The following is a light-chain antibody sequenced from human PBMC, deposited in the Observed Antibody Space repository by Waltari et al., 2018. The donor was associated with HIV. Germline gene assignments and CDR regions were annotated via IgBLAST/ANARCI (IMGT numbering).Light chain of an antibody. CDR2: AAS. CDR1: RDIKND. Sequence: DIQMSQAPSSLSASVGDRVTIPCRASRDIKNDLAWYQQRPGEVPSLLIYAASTLRSGVPSRFRGSGSGTDFTLTINGLQPEDVASYYCQNYDSAPVAFGQGTRLEI. V-gene: IGKV1-27*01. J-gene: IGKJ5*01. CDR3: QNYDSAPVA.